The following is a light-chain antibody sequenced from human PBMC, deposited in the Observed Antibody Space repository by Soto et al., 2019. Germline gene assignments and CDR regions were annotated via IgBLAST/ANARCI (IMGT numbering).Light chain of an antibody. CDR2: RAS. Sequence: DIQMTQSPSTLSASVGDRVTITCRASQSISDWLAWYQQKPGEAPRLLIYRASTLQSGVSSRFRGSGSGTEFTLTISDLQPDDFATYYCQQYHIYSWTFVQGTPV. V-gene: IGKV1-5*03. CDR1: QSISDW. J-gene: IGKJ1*01. CDR3: QQYHIYSWT.